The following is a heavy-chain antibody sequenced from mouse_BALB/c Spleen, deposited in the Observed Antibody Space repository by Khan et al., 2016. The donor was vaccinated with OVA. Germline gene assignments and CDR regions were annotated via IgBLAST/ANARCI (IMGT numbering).Heavy chain of an antibody. CDR1: GYSITSGYG. CDR3: ARTARIKY. J-gene: IGHJ2*01. D-gene: IGHD1-2*01. CDR2: ISYSGST. Sequence: VQLKQSGPGLVKPSQSLSLTCTVTGYSITSGYGWNWIRQFPGNILEWMGYISYSGSTNYNPSLKSRISITRDTSTNQFFLQLNSVTTEDTATYYCARTARIKYWGQGTTLTVSS. V-gene: IGHV3-2*02.